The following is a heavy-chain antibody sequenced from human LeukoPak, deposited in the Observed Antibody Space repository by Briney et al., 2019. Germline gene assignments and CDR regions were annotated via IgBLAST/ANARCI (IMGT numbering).Heavy chain of an antibody. CDR1: GGSFSGYY. CDR3: ARQAVAANWFDP. J-gene: IGHJ5*02. D-gene: IGHD6-19*01. V-gene: IGHV4-4*09. Sequence: SETLSLTCAVYGGSFSGYYWSWIRQPPGKGLEWIGYIYTSGSTNYNPSLRSRVTISVDTSKNQFSLNLSSVTAADTAVYYCARQAVAANWFDPWGQGTLVTVSS. CDR2: IYTSGST.